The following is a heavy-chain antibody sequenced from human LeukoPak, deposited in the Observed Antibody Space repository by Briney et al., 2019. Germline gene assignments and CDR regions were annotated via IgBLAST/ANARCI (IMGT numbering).Heavy chain of an antibody. D-gene: IGHD5-12*01. Sequence: GGSLRLSCAASGFTFSSYEMNWVRQAPGKGLEWVSAISSSSDSTLYADSVKGRFTISRDNSRNILYLQMNSLRAEDTAIYHCARWIYYFDSWGQGTLVTVSS. J-gene: IGHJ4*02. CDR1: GFTFSSYE. CDR2: ISSSSDST. V-gene: IGHV3-23*01. CDR3: ARWIYYFDS.